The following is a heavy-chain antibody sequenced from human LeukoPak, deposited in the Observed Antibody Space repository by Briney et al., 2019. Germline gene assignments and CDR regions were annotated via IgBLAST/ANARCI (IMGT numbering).Heavy chain of an antibody. CDR3: ARENSWADAFDI. Sequence: GASVKVSCKTSGYTFTGYYMHWVRQAPGQGLEWMGWINPNSGGTNYAQKFQGRVTMTRDTSISTAYMELSRLRSDDTAVYYCARENSWADAFDIWGQGTMVTVSS. CDR2: INPNSGGT. D-gene: IGHD6-13*01. J-gene: IGHJ3*02. V-gene: IGHV1-2*02. CDR1: GYTFTGYY.